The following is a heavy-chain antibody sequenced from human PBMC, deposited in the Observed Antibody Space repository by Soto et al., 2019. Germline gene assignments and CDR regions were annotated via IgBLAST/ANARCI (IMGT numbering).Heavy chain of an antibody. CDR2: TRNKANSYTT. Sequence: EVQLVESGGGLVQPGGSLRLSCVASGFTFSDHYMDWVRQAPGKGLEWVGRTRNKANSYTTEYGASVKGRFTISRDDSKNSLYLQMNSLKTEDTAVYYCARELMTTVTYFDYWGQGTLVSVSP. CDR3: ARELMTTVTYFDY. CDR1: GFTFSDHY. V-gene: IGHV3-72*01. J-gene: IGHJ4*02. D-gene: IGHD4-17*01.